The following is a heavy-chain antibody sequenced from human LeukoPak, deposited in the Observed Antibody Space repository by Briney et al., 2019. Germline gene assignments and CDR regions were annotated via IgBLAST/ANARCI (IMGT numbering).Heavy chain of an antibody. V-gene: IGHV3-21*04. CDR1: GFTFTTYS. D-gene: IGHD2-8*01. CDR2: ISTTGDFI. J-gene: IGHJ4*02. Sequence: GGSLRLSCVASGFTFTTYSMNWVRLAPGKGLEWVSSISTTGDFIHYADSVKGRFTISRDNFKNTLYLQMNSLRAEDTAVYYCAKRGCDTNGCPYYFDYWGQGTLVTVSS. CDR3: AKRGCDTNGCPYYFDY.